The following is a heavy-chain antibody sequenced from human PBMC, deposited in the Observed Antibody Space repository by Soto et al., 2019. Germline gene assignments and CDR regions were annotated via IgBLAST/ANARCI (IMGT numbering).Heavy chain of an antibody. CDR2: IIPIFRTA. V-gene: IGHV1-69*01. D-gene: IGHD3-22*01. CDR1: RVAFSKFI. J-gene: IGHJ6*04. CDR3: AKVRDSSPMGYYYGMDV. Sequence: QAQLEQSGGEVKKPGSSVKVSCKASRVAFSKFIVTWVRQAPGLVLEWVGGIIPIFRTANYAQKIQGRVRITADESTTTSYMGVNNLRSEDTAVYYCAKVRDSSPMGYYYGMDVWGKGTTVTVSS.